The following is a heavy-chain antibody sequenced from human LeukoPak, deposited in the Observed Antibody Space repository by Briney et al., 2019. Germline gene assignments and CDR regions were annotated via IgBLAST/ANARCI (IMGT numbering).Heavy chain of an antibody. D-gene: IGHD3-9*01. Sequence: PGGSLRLSCAASGFPFSSYAMSWVRQAPGKGLEWASAISISGDSAYYADSVKGRFTISRDNSKNTLYLQINSLRAEDTAVYYCAKMGLRFFDWPPVSDAFDIWGQGTMVTVSS. J-gene: IGHJ3*02. CDR1: GFPFSSYA. CDR2: ISISGDSA. V-gene: IGHV3-23*01. CDR3: AKMGLRFFDWPPVSDAFDI.